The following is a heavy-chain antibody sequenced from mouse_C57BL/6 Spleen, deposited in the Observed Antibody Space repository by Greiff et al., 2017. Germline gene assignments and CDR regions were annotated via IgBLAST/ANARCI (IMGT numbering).Heavy chain of an antibody. CDR1: GFTFSDYY. CDR2: ISNGGGST. CDR3: ARRGYYDYDYAMDY. Sequence: EVKVVESGGGLVQPGGSLKLSCAASGFTFSDYYMYWVRQTPEKRLEWVAYISNGGGSTYYPDTVKGRFTISRDNAKNTLYLQMSRLKSEDTAMYYCARRGYYDYDYAMDYWGQGTSVTVSS. D-gene: IGHD2-4*01. V-gene: IGHV5-12*01. J-gene: IGHJ4*01.